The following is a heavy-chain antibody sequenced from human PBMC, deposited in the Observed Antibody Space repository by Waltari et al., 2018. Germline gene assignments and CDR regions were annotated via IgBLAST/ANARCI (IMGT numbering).Heavy chain of an antibody. CDR2: IYYSGST. J-gene: IGHJ4*02. V-gene: IGHV4-59*01. CDR1: GGSISSYY. Sequence: VQLQESGPGPVKPSETLSLTCTGSGGSISSYYWTWIRQHPGKGLEWIGYIYYSGSTNYNPSLNSRVTISVDTSKNQFSLKLSSVTAADTAVYYCARGGDNSGYYYLGYWGQGTLVTVSS. CDR3: ARGGDNSGYYYLGY. D-gene: IGHD3-22*01.